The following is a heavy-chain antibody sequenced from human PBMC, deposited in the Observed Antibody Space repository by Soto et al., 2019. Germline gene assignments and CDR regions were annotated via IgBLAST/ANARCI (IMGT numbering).Heavy chain of an antibody. CDR2: INHSGST. V-gene: IGHV4-34*01. Sequence: QVQLQQWGAGLLRPSETLSLTCAVHGGSFSGYYWTWIRQPPGKGLEWIGDINHSGSTNYNPSLKSRFTISVDTSKNQLSLKLRSVTAADTAVYYCAREEVPQWFTRGYYGMDVWGQGTTVTVSS. CDR3: AREEVPQWFTRGYYGMDV. CDR1: GGSFSGYY. D-gene: IGHD2-2*01. J-gene: IGHJ6*02.